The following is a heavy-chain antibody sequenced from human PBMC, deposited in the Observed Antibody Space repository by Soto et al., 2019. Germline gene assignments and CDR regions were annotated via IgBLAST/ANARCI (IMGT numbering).Heavy chain of an antibody. CDR3: ARGYCSSTSCLSALFDY. V-gene: IGHV1-18*01. CDR1: GYTFTSYG. CDR2: ISAYNGNT. J-gene: IGHJ4*02. D-gene: IGHD2-2*01. Sequence: GASVKVSCKASGYTFTSYGISWVRQAPGQGLEWMGWISAYNGNTNYAQKLQGRVTMTTDTSTSTAYMELRSLRSDDTAVYYCARGYCSSTSCLSALFDYWGQGTLVTVSS.